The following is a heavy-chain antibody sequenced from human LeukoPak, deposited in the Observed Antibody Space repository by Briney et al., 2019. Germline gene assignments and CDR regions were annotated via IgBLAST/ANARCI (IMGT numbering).Heavy chain of an antibody. Sequence: GGSLRLSCVGSGFTFSDAWMSWVRQAPGKGLEWVGCIKSKSDGGTIDYAAPVKGRFTISRDDSRNTLYLQMNSLKTEDTAVYYCTTRRQDGWWGQGTLVTVS. CDR2: IKSKSDGGTI. D-gene: IGHD2-15*01. J-gene: IGHJ4*02. CDR1: GFTFSDAW. V-gene: IGHV3-15*01. CDR3: TTRRQDGW.